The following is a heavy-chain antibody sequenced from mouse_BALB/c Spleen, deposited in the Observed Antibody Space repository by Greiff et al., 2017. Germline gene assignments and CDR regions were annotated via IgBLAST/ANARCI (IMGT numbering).Heavy chain of an antibody. CDR3: AREGDGPLDY. D-gene: IGHD1-2*01. CDR1: GFTFSDYY. J-gene: IGHJ2*01. V-gene: IGHV5-4*02. Sequence: EVQLMESGGGLVKPGGSLKLSCAASGFTFSDYYMYWVRQTPEKRLEWVATISDGGSYTYYPDSVKGRFTISSDNAKNNLYLQMSGLKSEDTAMYYCAREGDGPLDYWGQGTTLTVSS. CDR2: ISDGGSYT.